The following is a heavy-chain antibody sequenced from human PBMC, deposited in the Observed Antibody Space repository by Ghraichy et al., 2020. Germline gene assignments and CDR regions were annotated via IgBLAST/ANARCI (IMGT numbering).Heavy chain of an antibody. Sequence: SVKVSCKASGGTFSSYAISWVRQAPGQGLEWMGGSIPIFGTANYAQKFQGRGTITADESTSTAYMELSSLRSEDTAVYYCARDRAVATILYYYYYGMDVWGQGTTVTVSS. CDR1: GGTFSSYA. J-gene: IGHJ6*02. D-gene: IGHD5-24*01. CDR2: SIPIFGTA. V-gene: IGHV1-69*13. CDR3: ARDRAVATILYYYYYGMDV.